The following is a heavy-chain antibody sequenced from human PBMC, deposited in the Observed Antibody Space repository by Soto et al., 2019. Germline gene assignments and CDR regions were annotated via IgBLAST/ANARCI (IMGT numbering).Heavy chain of an antibody. D-gene: IGHD3-3*01. V-gene: IGHV4-4*02. CDR3: AKAPLGVLRFLEILTDMHA. CDR1: GVPITSGTW. Sequence: LSLTCSVSGVPITSGTWWNWVRQSPGKGLEWLGEIYHTGMTNYNPSLKSRITMSVDKSKNHFSLRLTSVTAEDTATYYCAKAPLGVLRFLEILTDMHAWGQVTTVTVYS. CDR2: IYHTGMT. J-gene: IGHJ6*02.